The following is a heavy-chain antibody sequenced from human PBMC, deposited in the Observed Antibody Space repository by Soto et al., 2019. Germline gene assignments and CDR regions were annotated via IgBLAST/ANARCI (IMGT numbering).Heavy chain of an antibody. J-gene: IGHJ5*02. Sequence: SVKVSCTASGGTFSSYAISRVRQAPGQGLEWMGGIIPIFGTANYAQKFQGRVTITADESTSTAYMELSSLRSEDTAVYYCAMSDVLRYFDWLWWFDPWGQGTLVTVSS. CDR1: GGTFSSYA. CDR3: AMSDVLRYFDWLWWFDP. V-gene: IGHV1-69*13. D-gene: IGHD3-9*01. CDR2: IIPIFGTA.